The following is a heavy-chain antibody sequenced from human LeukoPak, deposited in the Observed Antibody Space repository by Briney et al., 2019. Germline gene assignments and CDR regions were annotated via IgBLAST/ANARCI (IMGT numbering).Heavy chain of an antibody. CDR1: GFTFSSYG. D-gene: IGHD3-22*01. Sequence: PGGSLRLSCAASGFTFSSYGMHWVRQAPGKGLEWVAFIRYDGSNKYYADSVKGRFTISRDNFKNTLYLQMNSLTAEDTAVYYCARERGEGSSYYRYFDYWGQGTLVTVSS. J-gene: IGHJ4*02. V-gene: IGHV3-30*02. CDR3: ARERGEGSSYYRYFDY. CDR2: IRYDGSNK.